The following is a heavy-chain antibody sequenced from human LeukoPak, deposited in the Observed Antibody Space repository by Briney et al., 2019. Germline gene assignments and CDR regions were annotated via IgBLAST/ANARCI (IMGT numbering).Heavy chain of an antibody. CDR2: IYYSGST. CDR1: GDSISTSSYY. Sequence: SETLSLTCSVSGDSISTSSYYWGSIRQPPGKGLEWIGTIYYSGSTYYNPSLTSRVTISVDTSKNQFSLKLSSVTAADTAVYYCARHKDYYYSYMDVWGKGTTVTISS. J-gene: IGHJ6*03. CDR3: ARHKDYYYSYMDV. V-gene: IGHV4-39*01.